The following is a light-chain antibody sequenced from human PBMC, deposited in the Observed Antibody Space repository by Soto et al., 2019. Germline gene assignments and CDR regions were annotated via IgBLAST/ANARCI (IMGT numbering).Light chain of an antibody. CDR1: SSDVGGYNY. V-gene: IGLV2-14*03. CDR2: DVT. Sequence: QSALTQPASVSGSPGQSITISCTGTSSDVGGYNYVSWYQHHPGKAPKLIIYDVTNRPSGVSNPFSGSKSGNTASLTISGLQPEDGAYYYCSSYTTSNTRQIVFGTGTKLTVL. CDR3: SSYTTSNTRQIV. J-gene: IGLJ1*01.